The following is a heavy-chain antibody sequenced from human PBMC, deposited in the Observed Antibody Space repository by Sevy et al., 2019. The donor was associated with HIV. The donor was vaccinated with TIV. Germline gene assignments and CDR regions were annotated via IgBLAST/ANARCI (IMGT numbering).Heavy chain of an antibody. V-gene: IGHV7-4-1*02. CDR3: AREGDIVVVPAATGEYYYYGMDV. CDR1: GYTFTSYA. CDR2: INTNTGNP. Sequence: ASVKVSCKACGYTFTSYAMNWVRQAPGQGLEWMGWINTNTGNPTYAQGFTGRFVFSLDTSVSTAYLQISSLKAEDTAVYYCAREGDIVVVPAATGEYYYYGMDVWGQGTTVTVSS. J-gene: IGHJ6*02. D-gene: IGHD2-2*01.